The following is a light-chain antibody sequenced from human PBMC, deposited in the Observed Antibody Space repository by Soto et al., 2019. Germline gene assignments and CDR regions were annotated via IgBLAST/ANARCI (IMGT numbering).Light chain of an antibody. V-gene: IGLV1-40*01. Sequence: QAVVTQPPSVSGAPGQRVTISCTGNSYNIGAGYDVHWYQQLPGTAPKLLIYANNNRPSGGPDRFSGSKSGTSASLAITGIQAEDEADYYGQSYDSSLSASYVFGTGTKVTVL. CDR2: ANN. CDR1: SYNIGAGYD. J-gene: IGLJ1*01. CDR3: QSYDSSLSASYV.